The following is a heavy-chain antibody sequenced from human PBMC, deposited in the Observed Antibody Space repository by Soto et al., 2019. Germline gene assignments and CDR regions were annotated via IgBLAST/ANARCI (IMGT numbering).Heavy chain of an antibody. CDR2: ISGRSNTI. CDR1: GFTFSDYN. Sequence: GGSLXLSCVASGFTFSDYNMNWVRQAPGKGLEWVSFISGRSNTIYYADSVKGRFTISRDNAKNSLYLLMNSLRAEDTAVYYCAREGDGSGFFSDFWGQGTLVTVSS. V-gene: IGHV3-48*01. J-gene: IGHJ4*02. D-gene: IGHD3-22*01. CDR3: AREGDGSGFFSDF.